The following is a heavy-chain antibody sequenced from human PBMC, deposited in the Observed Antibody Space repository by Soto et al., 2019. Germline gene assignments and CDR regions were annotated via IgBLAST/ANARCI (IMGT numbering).Heavy chain of an antibody. CDR1: GFTFSSYA. V-gene: IGHV3-23*01. J-gene: IGHJ4*02. D-gene: IGHD3-10*01. CDR3: AKKGNMGPSASDY. CDR2: ISASGGNS. Sequence: PGGSLRLSCAASGFTFSSYAMSWVRQAPGKGLEWVSGISASGGNSYYADSVKGRFTISRDNSKNTLYLQMNSLRAEDTAVYYCAKKGNMGPSASDYWGQGTLVTVSS.